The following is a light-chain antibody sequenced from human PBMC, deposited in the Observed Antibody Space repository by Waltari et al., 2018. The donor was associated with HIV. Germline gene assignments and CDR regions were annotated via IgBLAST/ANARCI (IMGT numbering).Light chain of an antibody. CDR1: SSDIGDYTY. J-gene: IGLJ3*02. CDR3: CSFAGSYTLV. V-gene: IGLV2-11*01. Sequence: QSALTQPRPVSGSPGQSVTIPSPGTSSDIGDYTYVPWYQQHPGKAPKLMIYDVTKRPSGVPDRFSGSKSGNTASLTISGLQAEDEAAYYCCSFAGSYTLVFGGGTKLTVL. CDR2: DVT.